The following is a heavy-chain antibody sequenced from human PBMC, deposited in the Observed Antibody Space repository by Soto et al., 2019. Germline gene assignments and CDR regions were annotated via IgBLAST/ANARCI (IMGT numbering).Heavy chain of an antibody. CDR1: AGSISGYY. V-gene: IGHV4-59*01. Sequence: QVQLLESGPGLVKPSETLSLICTVSAGSISGYYWGWIRQPPGKGLEWIGWIHYSGSTLYNPSLKTRLTISVDTSSNQFSLKLSSVTAAAPAVYYCARYSGRHTDLDFWGQGTLVTVSS. D-gene: IGHD5-12*01. CDR3: ARYSGRHTDLDF. CDR2: IHYSGST. J-gene: IGHJ4*02.